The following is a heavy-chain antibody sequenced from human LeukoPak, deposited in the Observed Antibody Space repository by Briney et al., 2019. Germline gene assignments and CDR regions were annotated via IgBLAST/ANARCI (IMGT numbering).Heavy chain of an antibody. D-gene: IGHD1-26*01. J-gene: IGHJ4*02. CDR2: IYWDDDK. CDR1: GFSLSTSGVG. Sequence: ESGPTLVKPPQPLTLTCTFCGFSLSTSGVGVGWIRQPPGKALEWLALIYWDDDKRYSPSLKSRLTITKDTSKNQVVVTLTNIDPVDTATYYCAHIGGALVPFDYWGQGTLVTVSS. V-gene: IGHV2-5*02. CDR3: AHIGGALVPFDY.